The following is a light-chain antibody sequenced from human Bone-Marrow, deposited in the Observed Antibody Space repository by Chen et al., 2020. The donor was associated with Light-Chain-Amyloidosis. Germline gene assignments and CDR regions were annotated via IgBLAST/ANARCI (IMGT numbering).Light chain of an antibody. CDR3: QSADSSGTYEVI. V-gene: IGLV3-25*03. CDR2: RDT. CDR1: DLPTKY. Sequence: SSELPQPPSVSGSPGQPARITCSGDDLPTKYAYWYQQKPGQAPVLGIHRDTERPSGISERFSGSSSGTTATLTISGVQAEDEADYHCQSADSSGTYEVIFGGGTKLTVL. J-gene: IGLJ2*01.